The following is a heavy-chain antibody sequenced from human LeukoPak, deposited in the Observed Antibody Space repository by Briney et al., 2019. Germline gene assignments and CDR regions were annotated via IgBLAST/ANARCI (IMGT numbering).Heavy chain of an antibody. D-gene: IGHD5-24*01. CDR1: GGSISSSSYY. Sequence: PSETLSLTCTVSGGSISSSSYYWGWIRQPPGKGLEWIGSIYYSGSTYYNPSLKSRVTISVDTSKNQFSLKLSSVTAADTAVYYCHIHKDGYNDFDYWGQGTLVTVSS. J-gene: IGHJ4*02. V-gene: IGHV4-39*01. CDR3: HIHKDGYNDFDY. CDR2: IYYSGST.